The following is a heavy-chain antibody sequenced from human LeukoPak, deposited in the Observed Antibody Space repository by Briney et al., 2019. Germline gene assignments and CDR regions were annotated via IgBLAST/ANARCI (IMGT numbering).Heavy chain of an antibody. CDR1: GGSISSGSYY. Sequence: PSQTLSLTCTVSGGSISSGSYYWSWIRQPAGKGLEWIGRIYTSGGTNYNPSLKSRVTISVDTSKNQFSLKLSSVTAADTAVYYCALSRFDAFDIWGQGTMVTVSS. CDR3: ALSRFDAFDI. V-gene: IGHV4-61*02. D-gene: IGHD2/OR15-2a*01. CDR2: IYTSGGT. J-gene: IGHJ3*02.